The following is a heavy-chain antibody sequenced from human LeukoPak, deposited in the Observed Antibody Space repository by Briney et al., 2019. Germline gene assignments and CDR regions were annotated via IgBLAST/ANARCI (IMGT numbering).Heavy chain of an antibody. CDR2: IRSDGRNE. CDR3: AKDPWGDDEEKYFEH. CDR1: GFIFNTYA. J-gene: IGHJ4*02. Sequence: GGSLRLSCAASGFIFNTYAMHWVRQAPGKGLEWVAFIRSDGRNEYYADSMKGRISISRDNSKNTLYLQMHGLTPEDTAVYYCAKDPWGDDEEKYFEHWGQGTLVTVSS. D-gene: IGHD3-16*01. V-gene: IGHV3-30*02.